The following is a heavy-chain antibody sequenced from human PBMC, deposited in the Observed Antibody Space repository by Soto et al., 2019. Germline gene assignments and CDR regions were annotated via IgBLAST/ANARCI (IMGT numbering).Heavy chain of an antibody. J-gene: IGHJ4*02. V-gene: IGHV4-4*07. CDR1: GGSISSYY. Sequence: PSETLSLTCTVSGGSISSYYWSWIRQPAGKGLEWIGRIYTSGSTNYNPSLKSRVTMSVDTSKNQFSLKLSSVPAVDTAVYYCARACSSNSCYDVFDYWGQGTLVTVSS. CDR3: ARACSSNSCYDVFDY. D-gene: IGHD2-2*01. CDR2: IYTSGST.